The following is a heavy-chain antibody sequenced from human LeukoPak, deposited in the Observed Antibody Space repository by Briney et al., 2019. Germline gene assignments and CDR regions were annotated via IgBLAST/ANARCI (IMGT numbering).Heavy chain of an antibody. J-gene: IGHJ5*02. V-gene: IGHV4-59*08. D-gene: IGHD6-19*01. Sequence: PSETLSLTCTVSGGSISSYHWSWIRQPPGKGLEWIGYIYYSGSTNYNPSLKSRVTISVDTSKNQFSLKLSSVTAADTAVYYCARLRVGYSSGWPDGWFDPWGQGTLVTVSS. CDR2: IYYSGST. CDR1: GGSISSYH. CDR3: ARLRVGYSSGWPDGWFDP.